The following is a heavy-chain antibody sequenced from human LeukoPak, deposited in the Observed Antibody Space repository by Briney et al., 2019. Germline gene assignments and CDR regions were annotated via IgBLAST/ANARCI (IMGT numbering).Heavy chain of an antibody. Sequence: PGGSLRLSCAASGFTFSSYAMSWVRQAPGKGLEWVSAISGSGGSTYYADSVKGRFTISRDNSKNTLYLQMNSLRAEDTAVYYCAKEVVATIRPMYYFDYWGQGTLVTVSS. CDR1: GFTFSSYA. CDR3: AKEVVATIRPMYYFDY. V-gene: IGHV3-23*01. D-gene: IGHD5-12*01. CDR2: ISGSGGST. J-gene: IGHJ4*02.